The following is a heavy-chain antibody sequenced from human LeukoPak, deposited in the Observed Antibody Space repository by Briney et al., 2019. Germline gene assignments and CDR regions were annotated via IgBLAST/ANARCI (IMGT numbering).Heavy chain of an antibody. CDR1: GGSISSYY. J-gene: IGHJ3*02. V-gene: IGHV4-59*12. CDR2: IYYSGST. Sequence: SETLSLTCTVSGGSISSYYWSWIRQPPGKGLEWIGYIYYSGSTNYNPSLKSRVTISVDTSKNQFSLKLSSVTAADTAVYYCAREGYYDSSGYGAFDIWGQGTMVTVSS. CDR3: AREGYYDSSGYGAFDI. D-gene: IGHD3-22*01.